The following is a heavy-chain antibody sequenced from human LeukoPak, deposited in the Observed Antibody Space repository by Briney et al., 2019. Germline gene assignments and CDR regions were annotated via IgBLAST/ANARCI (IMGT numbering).Heavy chain of an antibody. J-gene: IGHJ4*02. Sequence: PETLSLTCTVSGGSINSYFWSWIRQPPGKGLEWIGYIYYSGSTKYNPSLKSRLIISVDTSKNQFSLKLTSVTAADTAVYHCARLDSGSWYFDYWGQGTLVTVSS. CDR1: GGSINSYF. CDR3: ARLDSGSWYFDY. D-gene: IGHD6-13*01. CDR2: IYYSGST. V-gene: IGHV4-59*08.